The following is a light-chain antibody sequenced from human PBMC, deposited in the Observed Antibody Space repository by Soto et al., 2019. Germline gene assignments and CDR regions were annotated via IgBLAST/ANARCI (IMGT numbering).Light chain of an antibody. J-gene: IGLJ1*01. Sequence: QSALTQPPSASGSPGQSVTISCTGTSSDVGVYNYVSWYQQHPGKAPKLLIYEVSKRPSGVPDRFSGSKSGNTASLTVSGLQAEDEADYYCSTFVGGNNYVFGTGTKVTVL. CDR1: SSDVGVYNY. V-gene: IGLV2-8*01. CDR3: STFVGGNNYV. CDR2: EVS.